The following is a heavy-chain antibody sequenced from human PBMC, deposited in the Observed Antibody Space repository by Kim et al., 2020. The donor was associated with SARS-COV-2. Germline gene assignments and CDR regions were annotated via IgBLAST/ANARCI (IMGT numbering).Heavy chain of an antibody. V-gene: IGHV3-11*01. Sequence: GGSLRLSCAASGFTFSDYYMSWIRQAPGKGLEWVSYISSSGSTIYYADSLKGRFTISRDNAKNSLYLQMNSLRAEDTAVYYCARGPTRITMVRGVIMPYYYGRDVWGQGTTVPVSS. J-gene: IGHJ6*02. D-gene: IGHD3-10*01. CDR3: ARGPTRITMVRGVIMPYYYGRDV. CDR2: ISSSGSTI. CDR1: GFTFSDYY.